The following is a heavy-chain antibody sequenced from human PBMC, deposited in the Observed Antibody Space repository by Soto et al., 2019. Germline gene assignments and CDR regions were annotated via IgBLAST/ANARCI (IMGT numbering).Heavy chain of an antibody. CDR3: ARDAPPADF. CDR2: ISAYHGKT. V-gene: IGHV1-18*01. CDR1: GYTFTSYA. Sequence: QVQLVQSGAEVKKPGASVKVSCEASGYTFTSYAISWVRQAPGQGLEWMGCISAYHGKTNYAQKLQDRVTMTTYTATSTAYMEVRSLRPDDTAVYYCARDAPPADFWGQGTLVTVSS. J-gene: IGHJ4*02.